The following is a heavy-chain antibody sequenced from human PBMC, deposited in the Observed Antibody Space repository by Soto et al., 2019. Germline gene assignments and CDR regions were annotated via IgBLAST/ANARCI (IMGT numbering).Heavy chain of an antibody. CDR2: MNPNSGNT. V-gene: IGHV1-8*01. D-gene: IGHD3-10*01. Sequence: ASVKVSCKASGYTFTSYDINWVRQATGQGLEWMGWMNPNSGNTGYAQKFQGRVTMTRNTSISTAYMELSSLRSEDTAVYYCARGLGLLWFGEFYYYYYYMDVWGKGTTVTVS. CDR3: ARGLGLLWFGEFYYYYYYMDV. J-gene: IGHJ6*03. CDR1: GYTFTSYD.